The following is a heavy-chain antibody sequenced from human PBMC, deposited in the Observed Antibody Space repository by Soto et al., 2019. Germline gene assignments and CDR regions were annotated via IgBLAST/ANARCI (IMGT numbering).Heavy chain of an antibody. CDR1: GGSFSGYY. D-gene: IGHD5-12*01. CDR3: ARGIVATITAFAPFDY. J-gene: IGHJ4*02. Sequence: SETLSLTCAVYGGSFSGYYWSWIRQPPGKGPEWIGEINHSGSTNYNPSLKSRVTISVDTSKNQFSLKLSSVTAADTAVYYCARGIVATITAFAPFDYWGQGTLVTVSS. CDR2: INHSGST. V-gene: IGHV4-34*01.